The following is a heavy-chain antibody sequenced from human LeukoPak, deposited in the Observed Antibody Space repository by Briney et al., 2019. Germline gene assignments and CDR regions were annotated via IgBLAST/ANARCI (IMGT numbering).Heavy chain of an antibody. CDR2: IGRSSSYI. D-gene: IGHD6-19*01. CDR3: ARGETGLAVATIFGC. J-gene: IGHJ4*02. CDR1: GFTFSNYS. Sequence: PGGSLRLSCAASGFTFSNYSMNWVRQAPGKGLEWISSIGRSSSYIYYGDSVKGRFTISRDNAKNSLYLQMNSLRAEDTAVYYCARGETGLAVATIFGCWGPGTLVTVSS. V-gene: IGHV3-21*01.